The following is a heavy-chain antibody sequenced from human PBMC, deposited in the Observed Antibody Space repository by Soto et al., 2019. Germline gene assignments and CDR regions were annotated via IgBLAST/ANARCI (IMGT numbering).Heavy chain of an antibody. Sequence: GGSLRLSCAASGFTFSSYSMNWVRQSPGKGLEWVSSISSSSSYIYYADSVKGRFTISRDNAKNSLYLQMNSLRAEDTAVYYCARIDSGSFYYYGMDVWGQGTTVTVS. CDR3: ARIDSGSFYYYGMDV. V-gene: IGHV3-21*01. CDR1: GFTFSSYS. CDR2: ISSSSSYI. D-gene: IGHD1-26*01. J-gene: IGHJ6*02.